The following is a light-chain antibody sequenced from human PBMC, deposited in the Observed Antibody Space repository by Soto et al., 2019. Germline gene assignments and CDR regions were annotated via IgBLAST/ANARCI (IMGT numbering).Light chain of an antibody. J-gene: IGLJ1*01. CDR2: DVS. CDR1: SGDFGAYNY. Sequence: QSVLTQPPSASGSPGQSVTISCTGTSGDFGAYNYVSWYQQHPGKAPKFMIYDVSKRPSGVPDCFSGSKSGNTASLTVSGLQAEDEADYYCRSNAGSNNYYVFGTGTKVTVL. V-gene: IGLV2-8*01. CDR3: RSNAGSNNYYV.